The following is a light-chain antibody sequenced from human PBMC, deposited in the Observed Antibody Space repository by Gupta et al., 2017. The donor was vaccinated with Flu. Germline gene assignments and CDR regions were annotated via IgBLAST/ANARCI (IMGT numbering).Light chain of an antibody. CDR1: SSDVGGYNY. CDR2: EVS. CDR3: CSYTSRYTWV. Sequence: QSALTQPASVSGSPGQSITISCAGSSSDVGGYNYISWYQQHPGNAPKLVIYEVSYRPSGISNRFSGSKSGNTASLTISGLQAEDEADYYCCSYTSRYTWVFGGGTKLTVL. V-gene: IGLV2-14*01. J-gene: IGLJ3*02.